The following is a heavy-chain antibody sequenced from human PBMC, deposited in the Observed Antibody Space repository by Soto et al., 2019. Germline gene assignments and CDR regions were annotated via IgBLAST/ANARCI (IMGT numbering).Heavy chain of an antibody. Sequence: SETLSLTCLVSGFPISSTYSWGWIRQPPGKGLEWIGSISHSGTTSYSPSLTSRVSISVDTSKDQVSLKLTSVTAADTAVYFCARVTMVIRDSDHFGVDVWGHGTTVTVSS. CDR2: ISHSGTT. D-gene: IGHD4-17*01. V-gene: IGHV4-38-2*02. CDR3: ARVTMVIRDSDHFGVDV. J-gene: IGHJ6*02. CDR1: GFPISSTYS.